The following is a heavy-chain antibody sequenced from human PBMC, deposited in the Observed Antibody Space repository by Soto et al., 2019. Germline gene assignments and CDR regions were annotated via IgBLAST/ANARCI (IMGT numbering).Heavy chain of an antibody. CDR1: DGSFSDYY. D-gene: IGHD1-26*01. J-gene: IGHJ4*02. V-gene: IGHV4-34*01. CDR2: INHSGST. CDR3: VRGRDAHKSGY. Sequence: SETLSLTCTVYDGSFSDYYWNWIRQPPGKGLEWIGVINHSGSTYYNPSLQSRVTMSLDTSKNQFSLKLSSATAADTAVYYCVRGRDAHKSGYWGQGTLVTVSS.